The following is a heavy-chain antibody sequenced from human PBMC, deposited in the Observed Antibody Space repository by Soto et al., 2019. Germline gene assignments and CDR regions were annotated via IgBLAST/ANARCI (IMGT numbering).Heavy chain of an antibody. D-gene: IGHD3-10*01. CDR1: GYAFMSYG. Sequence: QVQLMQSGAEVTKPGASVTLSCKTSGYAFMSYGLSWVRLAPGQGLEWMGWTVAGSGNRIYAQKSQDRINKNIDRSTNTGYMELRRLRSDDSALYFCTRVAGYGSGSRHFDNWGQGTLVTFSS. J-gene: IGHJ4*02. CDR3: TRVAGYGSGSRHFDN. CDR2: TVAGSGNR. V-gene: IGHV1-18*01.